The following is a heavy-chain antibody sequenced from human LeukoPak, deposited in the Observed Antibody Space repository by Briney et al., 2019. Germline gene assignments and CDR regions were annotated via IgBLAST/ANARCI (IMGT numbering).Heavy chain of an antibody. CDR1: GFTFSNAW. V-gene: IGHV3-66*01. CDR3: ARGHDYGGNGDAFDL. Sequence: PGGSLRLSCAASGFTFSNAWMSWVRQAPGKGLEWVSVIYSGGSTYYADSVKGRFTISRDNSKNTLYLQMNSLRAEDTAVYYCARGHDYGGNGDAFDLWGQGTMVTVSS. CDR2: IYSGGST. D-gene: IGHD4-23*01. J-gene: IGHJ3*01.